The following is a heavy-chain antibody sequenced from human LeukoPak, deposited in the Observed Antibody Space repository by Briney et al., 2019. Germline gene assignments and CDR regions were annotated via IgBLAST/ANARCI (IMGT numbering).Heavy chain of an antibody. CDR3: AKTPVDFWSGNNWFDP. V-gene: IGHV4-4*08. J-gene: IGHJ5*02. CDR2: IYTSGST. CDR1: GGSFSGYY. D-gene: IGHD3-3*01. Sequence: KSSETLSLTCAVYGGSFSGYYWSWIRQPPGKGLEWIGRIYTSGSTSYNPSLKSRVTISVDTSKNQFSLKLSSVTAADTAVYYCAKTPVDFWSGNNWFDPWGQGTLVTVSS.